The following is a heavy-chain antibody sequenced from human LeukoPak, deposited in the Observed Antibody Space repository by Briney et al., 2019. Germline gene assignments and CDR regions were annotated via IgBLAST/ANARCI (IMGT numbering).Heavy chain of an antibody. J-gene: IGHJ4*02. CDR3: ARGLYGDHGGY. CDR2: ISGSGGST. D-gene: IGHD4-17*01. Sequence: GGSLRLSCAASGFTFSSYAMSWVRQAPGKGLEWVSAISGSGGSTYYADSVKGRFTISRDNSKNSLYLQMNSLRAGDTAVYYCARGLYGDHGGYWGQGTLVTVSS. CDR1: GFTFSSYA. V-gene: IGHV3-23*01.